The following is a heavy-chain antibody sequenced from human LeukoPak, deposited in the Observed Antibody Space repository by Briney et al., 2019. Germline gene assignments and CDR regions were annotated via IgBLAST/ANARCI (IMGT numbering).Heavy chain of an antibody. CDR1: GGTFSSYT. D-gene: IGHD3-22*01. CDR2: IIPILGIA. Sequence: SVKVSCKASGGTFSSYTISWVRQAPGQGLEWMGRIIPILGIANYAQKFQGRVTITADKSTSTAYMELSSLRSEDTAVYYCARSAPYYYDSSGYPTLRSYHGMDVWGQGTTVTVSS. CDR3: ARSAPYYYDSSGYPTLRSYHGMDV. J-gene: IGHJ6*02. V-gene: IGHV1-69*02.